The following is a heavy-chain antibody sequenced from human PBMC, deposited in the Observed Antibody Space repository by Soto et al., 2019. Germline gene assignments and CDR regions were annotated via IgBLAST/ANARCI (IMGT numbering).Heavy chain of an antibody. J-gene: IGHJ4*02. D-gene: IGHD3-22*01. CDR1: GFTFSSYA. V-gene: IGHV3-23*01. Sequence: EVQLLESGGGLVQPGGSLRLSCAAPGFTFSSYAMSWVRQAPGKGLEWVSAISGSGGTTYYADSVKGRFTISRDNSKNTPCLQMHSLRAERTAVYYRAQISRTSYYDTSGYYWGPGTVVTVSS. CDR2: ISGSGGTT. CDR3: AQISRTSYYDTSGYY.